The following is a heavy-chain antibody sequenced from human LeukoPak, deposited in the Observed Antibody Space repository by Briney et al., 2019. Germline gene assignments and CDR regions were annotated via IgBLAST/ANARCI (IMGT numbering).Heavy chain of an antibody. CDR2: ISSGGNTI. CDR1: GFTFSSYE. V-gene: IGHV3-48*03. Sequence: PGGSLRLXCAASGFTFSSYEMNWVRQAPGKGLEWVSYISSGGNTIYYADSVKGRFTISRDNAKNSLYLQMNSLRAEDTAVYYCAREGTAMVSFDYWGQGTLVTVSS. D-gene: IGHD5-18*01. CDR3: AREGTAMVSFDY. J-gene: IGHJ4*02.